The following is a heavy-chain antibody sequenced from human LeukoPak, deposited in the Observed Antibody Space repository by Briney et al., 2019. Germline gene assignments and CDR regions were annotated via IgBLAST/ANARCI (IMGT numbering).Heavy chain of an antibody. CDR1: GFTFSSYS. D-gene: IGHD4-17*01. CDR3: ARSDYGDYGGVDY. Sequence: GGSLRLSCAASGFTFSSYSMNWVRQAPGKGLEWVSSISSSSSYIYYADSVKGRFTISRDNAKNSLYLQMNSLRAEDTAVYYCARSDYGDYGGVDYWGQGTLVTVSS. V-gene: IGHV3-21*01. CDR2: ISSSSSYI. J-gene: IGHJ4*02.